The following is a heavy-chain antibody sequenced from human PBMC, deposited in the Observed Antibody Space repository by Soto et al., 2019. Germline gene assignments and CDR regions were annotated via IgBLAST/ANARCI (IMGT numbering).Heavy chain of an antibody. CDR2: VTDSGGKT. CDR3: AKGFIVAATTPEFDY. Sequence: EVQLLESGGGLVQPGGYLRLSCAASGFTFTTYAMSWVRQAPGKGLEWVSGVTDSGGKTYYADSVKGRFTISRYNSKNPLYLQMNSLRAEDTAVYYCAKGFIVAATTPEFDYWGQGTLVTVSS. V-gene: IGHV3-23*01. D-gene: IGHD1-26*01. J-gene: IGHJ4*02. CDR1: GFTFTTYA.